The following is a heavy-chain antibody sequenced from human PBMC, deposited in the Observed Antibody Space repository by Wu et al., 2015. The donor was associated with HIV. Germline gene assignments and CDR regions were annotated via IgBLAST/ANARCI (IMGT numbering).Heavy chain of an antibody. V-gene: IGHV1-69*18. CDR1: GGTFSSFA. Sequence: QVQLVQSGAEVKKPGSSVKVSCTASGGTFSSFAISRVRQAPGQGLEWMGRIIPLFRTTNYAQEFQGRVTITADESTSTAFMELSSLRSEDTAVYYCARGPYSYGSGSYYLDYWGQGTLVTVSS. CDR2: IIPLFRTT. CDR3: ARGPYSYGSGSYYLDY. J-gene: IGHJ4*02. D-gene: IGHD3-10*01.